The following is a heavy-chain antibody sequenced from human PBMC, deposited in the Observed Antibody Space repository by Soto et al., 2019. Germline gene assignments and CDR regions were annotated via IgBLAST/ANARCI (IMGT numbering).Heavy chain of an antibody. CDR3: ARHDWARFYGMDV. Sequence: SETLSLTCIVSGGSIITSYYWGCIRQPPGKGLEWIGSIYYSGSTYYNPSLKSRVAIFVDTSKSQFSLMLGSVTAADTAVYYCARHDWARFYGMDVWGQGTTVTVSS. J-gene: IGHJ6*02. CDR2: IYYSGST. CDR1: GGSIITSYY. V-gene: IGHV4-39*01. D-gene: IGHD2-21*01.